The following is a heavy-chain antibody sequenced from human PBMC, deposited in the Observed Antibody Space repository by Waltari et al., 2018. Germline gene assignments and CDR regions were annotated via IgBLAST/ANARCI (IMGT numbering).Heavy chain of an antibody. CDR1: GGSFMGYY. CDR3: ARGLRSHSAAWWEGITFDS. CDR2: AYERGTT. Sequence: QVQLQQWGTGLLRPSETLSLTCAVHGGSFMGYYWTWIRLSPGRGLERIGEAYERGTTKNSPSRKRRLTGSVDTSKRQFSLKLSAVTAADTAFYYCARGLRSHSAAWWEGITFDSWGQGSLVTVSS. J-gene: IGHJ4*02. D-gene: IGHD1-26*01. V-gene: IGHV4-34*02.